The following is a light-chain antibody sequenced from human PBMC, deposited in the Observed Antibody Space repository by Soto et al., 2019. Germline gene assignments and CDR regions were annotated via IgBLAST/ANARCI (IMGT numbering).Light chain of an antibody. V-gene: IGKV3-20*01. CDR1: QSVSSTY. CDR3: QQYVTSAST. J-gene: IGKJ5*01. CDR2: GAS. Sequence: EIVLPQSPGTLSLSPGERGTLSCRASQSVSSTYLAWYQQKPGQAPRLLIYGASSRATGIPDRVSGSGSGTDFTLTISRLEPEDFALYYCQQYVTSASTFGQGTRLEIK.